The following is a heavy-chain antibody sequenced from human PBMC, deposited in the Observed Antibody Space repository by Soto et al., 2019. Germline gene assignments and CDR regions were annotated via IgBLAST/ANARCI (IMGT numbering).Heavy chain of an antibody. CDR3: ARVYCSGGSCYPRLYYFDY. Sequence: GGSLRLSCAASGFTFSSHSMNRVRKAPGKGLEWVSYISSSSTIYYADSVKGRFTISRDNAKNSLYLQMNSLRAEDTAVYYCARVYCSGGSCYPRLYYFDYWGQGTLVTVSS. V-gene: IGHV3-48*01. CDR2: ISSSSTI. CDR1: GFTFSSHS. D-gene: IGHD2-15*01. J-gene: IGHJ4*02.